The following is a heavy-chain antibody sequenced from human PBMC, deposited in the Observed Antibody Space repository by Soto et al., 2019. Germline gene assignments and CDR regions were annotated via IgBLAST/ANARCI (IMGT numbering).Heavy chain of an antibody. CDR1: GGTFSSYA. J-gene: IGHJ4*02. Sequence: QVQLVQSGAEVKKPGSSVKVSCKASGGTFSSYAISWVRQAPGQGLEWMGGIIPIFGTANYAQKFQGRVTTTADESTSTAYMELSSLRSEDTAVYYCARAYYYDSSGYYLGFFDYWGQGTLVTVSS. V-gene: IGHV1-69*01. CDR2: IIPIFGTA. CDR3: ARAYYYDSSGYYLGFFDY. D-gene: IGHD3-22*01.